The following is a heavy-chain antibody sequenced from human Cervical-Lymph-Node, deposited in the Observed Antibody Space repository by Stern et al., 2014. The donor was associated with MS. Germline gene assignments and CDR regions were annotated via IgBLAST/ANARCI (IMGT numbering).Heavy chain of an antibody. CDR2: ISAYNGNT. CDR3: ARVPRYSDTRGRLDY. Sequence: QVQLVESGAEVKKPGASVKVSCKTSGYTFTSYGVSWVRQAPGQGLEWMGWISAYNGNTNSAQKFQGRVTMTTDTSTTTAYMELRSLRSGDTAVYYCARVPRYSDTRGRLDYWGQGTLVTVSS. J-gene: IGHJ4*02. CDR1: GYTFTSYG. D-gene: IGHD3-22*01. V-gene: IGHV1-18*01.